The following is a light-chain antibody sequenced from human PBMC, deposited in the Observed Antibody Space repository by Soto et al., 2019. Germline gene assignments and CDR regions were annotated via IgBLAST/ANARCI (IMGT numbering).Light chain of an antibody. CDR2: SNN. CDR1: SSNIGSNT. CDR3: CSYAGSYTVV. V-gene: IGLV1-44*01. Sequence: QSVLSQPPSASGTPGQRVTISCSGSSSNIGSNTVHWYQQLPGTAPKLLIYSNNQRPSGVPDRFSGSKSGNTASLTISGLQAEDEADYYCCSYAGSYTVVFGGGTKVTVL. J-gene: IGLJ2*01.